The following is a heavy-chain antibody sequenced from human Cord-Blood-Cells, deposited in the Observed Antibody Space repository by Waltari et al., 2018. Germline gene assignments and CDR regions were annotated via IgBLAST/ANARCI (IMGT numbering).Heavy chain of an antibody. J-gene: IGHJ1*01. V-gene: IGHV3-7*01. CDR2: IKQDGSEK. CDR1: GFTLSRYV. Sequence: EVQLVESGGGLVQPGGSLRLSRAASGFTLSRYVLSWSRQAPGTGLEWVANIKQDGSEKYYVDSVKGRFTISRDNAKNSLYLQMNSLRAEDTAVYYCARDEWELLYFQHWGQGTLVTVSS. D-gene: IGHD1-26*01. CDR3: ARDEWELLYFQH.